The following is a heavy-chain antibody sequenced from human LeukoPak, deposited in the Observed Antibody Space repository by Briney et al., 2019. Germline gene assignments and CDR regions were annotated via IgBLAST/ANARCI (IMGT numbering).Heavy chain of an antibody. V-gene: IGHV3-7*01. J-gene: IGHJ6*02. CDR3: ARDRATKARIGGMDV. CDR2: INQDESEK. D-gene: IGHD5-24*01. CDR1: GFTFHSYW. Sequence: GWSLRLSCADSGFTFHSYWMGWVRQAPGKGLEWVANINQDESEKYYVDSVKGRFTISRGNAQNSLYLQMNSLSAEDTGIYYCARDRATKARIGGMDVWGQGTTVIVSS.